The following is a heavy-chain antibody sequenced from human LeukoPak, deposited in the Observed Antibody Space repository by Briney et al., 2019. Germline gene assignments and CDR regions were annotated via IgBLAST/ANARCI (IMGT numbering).Heavy chain of an antibody. CDR3: ARERGSGWYYFDY. J-gene: IGHJ4*02. D-gene: IGHD6-19*01. V-gene: IGHV3-48*03. Sequence: GGSLRLSCAASGFTFSSYEMNWVRQAPGKGLEWVSYISSSGSTTYYADSVKGRFTISRDNAKNSLYLQMNSLRAEDTAVYYCARERGSGWYYFDYWGQGTLVTVSS. CDR2: ISSSGSTT. CDR1: GFTFSSYE.